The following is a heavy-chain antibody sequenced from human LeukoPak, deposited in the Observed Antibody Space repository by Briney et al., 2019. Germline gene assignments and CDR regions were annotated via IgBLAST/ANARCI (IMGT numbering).Heavy chain of an antibody. J-gene: IGHJ4*02. CDR2: IRKKAFGGTT. CDR3: TRDLPDH. V-gene: IGHV3-49*04. CDR1: GLSFGDKP. Sequence: SLRLSCKASGLSFGDKPISCVRQAPGEGLEWIGVIRKKAFGGTTEYAASVKDRFTISRADSRSIADLQMNSLKTEDTAVYFCTRDLPDHWGQGTLVTVSS.